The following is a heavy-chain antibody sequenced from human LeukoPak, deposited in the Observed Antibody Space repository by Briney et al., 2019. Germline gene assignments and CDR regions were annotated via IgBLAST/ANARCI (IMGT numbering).Heavy chain of an antibody. CDR3: ARSGIQLWLRVGYFDY. V-gene: IGHV4-4*02. Sequence: SGTLSLTCAVSGGSISSSNWWSWVRQPPGKGLEWIGEINHSGSTNYNPSLKSRVTISVDTSKNQFSLKLSSVTAADTAVYYCARSGIQLWLRVGYFDYWGQGTLVTVSS. CDR2: INHSGST. CDR1: GGSISSSNW. J-gene: IGHJ4*02. D-gene: IGHD5-18*01.